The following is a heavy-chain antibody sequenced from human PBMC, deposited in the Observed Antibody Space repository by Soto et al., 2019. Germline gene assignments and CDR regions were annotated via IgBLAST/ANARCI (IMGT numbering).Heavy chain of an antibody. Sequence: SETLSLTCTVSGGSITTNYWSWIRQPPGKGLEWIGNIYYSGSTNYNPSLKSRVTISVDTSKNQFSLKLSSVTAADTAVYYCARGGGYTFDYWGQGTLVTVSS. D-gene: IGHD3-16*01. J-gene: IGHJ4*02. CDR3: ARGGGYTFDY. CDR2: IYYSGST. CDR1: GGSITTNY. V-gene: IGHV4-59*01.